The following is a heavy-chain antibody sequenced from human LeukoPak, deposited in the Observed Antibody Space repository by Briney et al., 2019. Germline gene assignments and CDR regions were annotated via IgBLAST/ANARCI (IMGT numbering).Heavy chain of an antibody. CDR2: GNPTSGGT. Sequence: GASVKVSCKTSGYXFTSYYMHWVRQAPGQGLEWMGWGNPTSGGTNYAQKFQGRVTMTRDTSISTAYMELSRLRSDDTAVYYCARLRADHFDYWGQGTLVTVSS. J-gene: IGHJ4*02. V-gene: IGHV1-2*02. CDR1: GYXFTSYY. D-gene: IGHD5-12*01. CDR3: ARLRADHFDY.